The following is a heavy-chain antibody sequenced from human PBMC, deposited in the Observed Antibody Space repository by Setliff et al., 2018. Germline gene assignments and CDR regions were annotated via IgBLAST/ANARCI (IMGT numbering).Heavy chain of an antibody. V-gene: IGHV3-48*04. CDR3: ARDIRGILSLHDFDS. D-gene: IGHD2-15*01. Sequence: TGGSLRLSCAASGFTFSDYNMNWVRQAPGKGLEWLSYISSSSGTIFDADSVRGRFTISRDNAKTAVYLQMNSLRAEDTAIYYCARDIRGILSLHDFDSWGQGTLVTVSS. CDR2: ISSSSGTI. CDR1: GFTFSDYN. J-gene: IGHJ4*02.